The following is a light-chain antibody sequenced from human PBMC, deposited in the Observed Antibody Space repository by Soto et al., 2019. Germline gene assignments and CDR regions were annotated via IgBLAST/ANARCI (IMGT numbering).Light chain of an antibody. V-gene: IGKV3D-15*01. CDR2: DAS. J-gene: IGKJ2*01. CDR3: QQYSNWPPVYT. Sequence: EILMTQSPATLSVSPGDRATLFCRASQSISNKVAWYQQKPGQSPRLLIYDASTRATGVPARFSGSGSGTEFTLTISSLQSEDFAVYFCQQYSNWPPVYTFGQGTKLDIK. CDR1: QSISNK.